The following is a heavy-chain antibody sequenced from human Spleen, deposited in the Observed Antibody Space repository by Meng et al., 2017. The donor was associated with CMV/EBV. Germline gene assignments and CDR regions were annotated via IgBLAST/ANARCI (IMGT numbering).Heavy chain of an antibody. J-gene: IGHJ4*02. D-gene: IGHD4-23*01. CDR1: GFSFDNYT. Sequence: GESLKISCAVSGFSFDNYTMHWIRQAPGKGLEWVAIIYSGAGSTHYADSVKGRFTISRDNSKNTLYLQMSSLRAEDTAVFYCAKDRGNWNFFDYWGQGTLVTVSS. CDR2: IYSGAGST. V-gene: IGHV3-23*03. CDR3: AKDRGNWNFFDY.